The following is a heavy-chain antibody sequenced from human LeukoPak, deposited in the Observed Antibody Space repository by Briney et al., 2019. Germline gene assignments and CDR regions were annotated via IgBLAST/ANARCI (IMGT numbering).Heavy chain of an antibody. CDR2: ISYDRSNK. CDR3: AKLPTVAATIAGSGY. CDR1: GFTFSSYD. D-gene: IGHD6-19*01. J-gene: IGHJ4*02. Sequence: GRSLRLSCAASGFTFSSYDMHWVRKAPGKALEWVAVISYDRSNKYYADSLKGRFTISRDNSKNTLYLQMNSLRTEDTAVYYCAKLPTVAATIAGSGYWGQGTLVTVSS. V-gene: IGHV3-30*18.